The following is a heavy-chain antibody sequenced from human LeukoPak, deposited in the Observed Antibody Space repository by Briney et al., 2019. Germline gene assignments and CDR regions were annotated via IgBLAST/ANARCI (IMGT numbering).Heavy chain of an antibody. CDR3: ARQKGWFKDRSLTRAFDI. CDR1: GGSFSGYY. V-gene: IGHV4-34*01. D-gene: IGHD6-19*01. J-gene: IGHJ3*02. Sequence: PSETLSLTCAVYGGSFSGYYWSWIRQPPGKGLEWIGEINHSGSTNYNPSLKSRVTISVDTSKNQFSLKLSSVTAADTAVYYCARQKGWFKDRSLTRAFDIWGQGTMVTVSS. CDR2: INHSGST.